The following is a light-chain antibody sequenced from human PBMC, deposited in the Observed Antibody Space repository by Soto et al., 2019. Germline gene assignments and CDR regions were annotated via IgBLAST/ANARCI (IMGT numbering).Light chain of an antibody. CDR2: DAS. Sequence: DIQMTQSPPSLSASVGDRVTITCQASQDISNYLNWYQHSPGKAPKLLIYDASNLETGVPSRFSGSGSGTDFTFPISSLQPEDIATYYCQQYDNLPLTFGPGTKVDIK. CDR3: QQYDNLPLT. V-gene: IGKV1-33*01. J-gene: IGKJ3*01. CDR1: QDISNY.